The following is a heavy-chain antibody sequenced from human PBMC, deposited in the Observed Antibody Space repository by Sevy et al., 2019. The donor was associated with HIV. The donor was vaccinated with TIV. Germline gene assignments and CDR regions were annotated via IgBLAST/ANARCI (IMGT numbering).Heavy chain of an antibody. D-gene: IGHD2-21*02. V-gene: IGHV3-30-3*01. CDR1: GFTFTLYA. CDR2: ISHSGTNK. Sequence: GGSLRLSCAASGFTFTLYAIHWVRQAPGKGLEWVALISHSGTNKYYADSVKGRFPISRDDSKNTAYLQMNNLRTDDTAVYYCARVAVEYCTDDCYHRFDYWGQGTQVTVSS. J-gene: IGHJ4*02. CDR3: ARVAVEYCTDDCYHRFDY.